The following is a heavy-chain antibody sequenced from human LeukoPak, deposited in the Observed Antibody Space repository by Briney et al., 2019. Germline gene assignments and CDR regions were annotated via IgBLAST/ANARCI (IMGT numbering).Heavy chain of an antibody. D-gene: IGHD3-22*01. CDR3: ARAMPFDGSGYYYPFDY. V-gene: IGHV3-21*01. Sequence: GGSLRLSCAASGFTFSSYAMSWVRQAPGKGLEWVSSISSRSSHIYYADSVKGRFTISRENAKNSLYLQMNSLRAEDTAVYYCARAMPFDGSGYYYPFDYWGQGTLVTVSS. CDR2: ISSRSSHI. J-gene: IGHJ4*02. CDR1: GFTFSSYA.